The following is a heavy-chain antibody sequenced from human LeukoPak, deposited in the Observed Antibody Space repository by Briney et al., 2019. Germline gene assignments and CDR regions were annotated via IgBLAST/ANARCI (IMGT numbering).Heavy chain of an antibody. CDR2: ISSSGSTI. CDR3: ARDHTAYCSSTSCPFDY. J-gene: IGHJ4*02. CDR1: GFTFSDYY. Sequence: GGSLRLSCAASGFTFSDYYMSWIRQAPGKGLEWVSYISSSGSTIYYADSVKGRLTISRDNAKNSLYLQMNSLRAEDTAVYYCARDHTAYCSSTSCPFDYWGQGTLVTVSS. D-gene: IGHD2-2*01. V-gene: IGHV3-11*04.